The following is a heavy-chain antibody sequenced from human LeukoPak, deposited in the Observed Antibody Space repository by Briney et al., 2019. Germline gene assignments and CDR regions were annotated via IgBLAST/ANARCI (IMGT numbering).Heavy chain of an antibody. D-gene: IGHD1-26*01. J-gene: IGHJ3*02. CDR3: ARDEVGGGPDAFDI. CDR2: LSPNSGAT. V-gene: IGHV1-2*06. Sequence: DSVKGSCKASGYTFTGYHMHWVRQAPGQGPEWMGRLSPNSGATNYAQKFQGRVTMTSDTSISTAYMELSSLRSDDTAVYSCARDEVGGGPDAFDIWGQGPMVTVSS. CDR1: GYTFTGYH.